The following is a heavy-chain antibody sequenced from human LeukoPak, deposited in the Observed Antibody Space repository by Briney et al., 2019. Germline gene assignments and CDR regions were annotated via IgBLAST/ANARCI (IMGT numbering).Heavy chain of an antibody. V-gene: IGHV3-7*01. Sequence: GGSLRLSCAASGFTLSSYWMSCVRQAPGKGREWVANMKGDGSDEYYVDSVKGRFTISRDNAKNSLYLQMNSLRAEDTAVYYCAREQYYYGSGRYYNGIDYWGQGTLVTVSS. CDR2: MKGDGSDE. CDR1: GFTLSSYW. CDR3: AREQYYYGSGRYYNGIDY. J-gene: IGHJ4*02. D-gene: IGHD3-10*01.